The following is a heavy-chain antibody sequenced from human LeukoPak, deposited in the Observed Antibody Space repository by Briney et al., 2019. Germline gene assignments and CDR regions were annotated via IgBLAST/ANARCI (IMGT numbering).Heavy chain of an antibody. CDR2: IWYDGGNK. Sequence: GRSLRLSCVASGFTFSRYGMHWVRHAPGKGLEWVAIIWYDGGNKYYADSVKGRFTISRDTSKNTLYMQMDSLRAEDTAVYYCASGDTTGYSGDAFNIWGQGTMVTVSS. CDR3: ASGDTTGYSGDAFNI. J-gene: IGHJ3*02. D-gene: IGHD3-22*01. V-gene: IGHV3-33*03. CDR1: GFTFSRYG.